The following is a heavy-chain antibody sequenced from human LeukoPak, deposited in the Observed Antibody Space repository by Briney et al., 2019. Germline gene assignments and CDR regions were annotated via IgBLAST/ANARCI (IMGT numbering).Heavy chain of an antibody. CDR2: IYYSGIT. CDR1: GASISGSSHYF. V-gene: IGHV4-39*01. CDR3: ARTYYYDSSGYYKRGFWLQYFDY. J-gene: IGHJ4*02. D-gene: IGHD3-22*01. Sequence: SETLSLTCTVSGASISGSSHYFWGWIRQTPGKGLEWIGSIYYSGITYYTPSLKSRLTISVDTSRNQFSLKLSSVTAADTAVYYCARTYYYDSSGYYKRGFWLQYFDYWGQGTLVTVSS.